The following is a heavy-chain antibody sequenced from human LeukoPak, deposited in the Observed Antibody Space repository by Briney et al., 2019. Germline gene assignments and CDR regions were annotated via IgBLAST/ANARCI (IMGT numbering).Heavy chain of an antibody. V-gene: IGHV3-74*03. CDR3: ARDRDSYGKYGMDV. CDR2: ISDDGSIT. D-gene: IGHD5-18*01. Sequence: PGGSLRLTCAASGFAFNTYSIDWVRQAPGKGLVWVSRISDDGSITTYADSVQGRFTISRDNAKSTVFLQMNSLRAEDTAVYYCARDRDSYGKYGMDVWGQGTTVTVSS. CDR1: GFAFNTYS. J-gene: IGHJ6*02.